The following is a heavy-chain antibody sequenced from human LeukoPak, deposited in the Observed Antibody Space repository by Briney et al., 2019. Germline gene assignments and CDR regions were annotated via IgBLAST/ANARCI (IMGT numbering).Heavy chain of an antibody. CDR1: GFTFSSYW. D-gene: IGHD3-10*01. Sequence: PGGSLRLSCAASGFTFSSYWMHWVRQAPGKGLVWVSRINSDGSSTSYADSVKGRFTISRDNSKNTLYLQMNSLRAEDTAVYYCAKAFGGYCFDYWGQGTLVTVSS. CDR3: AKAFGGYCFDY. V-gene: IGHV3-74*01. CDR2: INSDGSST. J-gene: IGHJ4*02.